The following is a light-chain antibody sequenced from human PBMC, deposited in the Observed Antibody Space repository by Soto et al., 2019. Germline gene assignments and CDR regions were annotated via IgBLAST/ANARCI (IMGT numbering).Light chain of an antibody. CDR1: SSNIGAGYD. J-gene: IGLJ1*01. Sequence: QSVLTQPPSVSGAPGQRVTISCTGSSSNIGAGYDVHWYQQLPGTAPKLLIYANINRPSGVPDRFSGSKSGTSASLAITGLQAEAEADYYCQSYDSSLSALFGTGTKLTVL. CDR3: QSYDSSLSAL. CDR2: ANI. V-gene: IGLV1-40*01.